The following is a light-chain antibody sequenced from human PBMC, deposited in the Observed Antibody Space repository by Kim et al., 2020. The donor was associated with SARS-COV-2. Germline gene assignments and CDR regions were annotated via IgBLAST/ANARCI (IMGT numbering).Light chain of an antibody. J-gene: IGLJ1*01. CDR2: DVS. CDR3: SSYTSSSTLV. CDR1: SSDVGGYNY. Sequence: GQSIPISCTGTSSDVGGYNYVSWYQQHPGKAPKLMIYDVSNRPSGVSNRFSGSKSGNTASLTISGLQAEDEADYYCSSYTSSSTLVFGTGTKSPS. V-gene: IGLV2-14*03.